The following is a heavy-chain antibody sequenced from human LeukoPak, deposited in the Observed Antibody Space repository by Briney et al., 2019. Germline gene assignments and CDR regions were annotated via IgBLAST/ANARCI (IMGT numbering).Heavy chain of an antibody. V-gene: IGHV3-23*01. CDR3: ARVPYSSGWYFDY. CDR2: ISPSGTDT. CDR1: GFTFTSYA. D-gene: IGHD6-19*01. Sequence: GGSLRLSCAASGFTFTSYAMSWVRQAPGKGLEWVSAISPSGTDTYYADSVKGRFTISRDNSRNTLDLQMSSLSAEDSAVYYCARVPYSSGWYFDYWGQGTLVTVSS. J-gene: IGHJ4*02.